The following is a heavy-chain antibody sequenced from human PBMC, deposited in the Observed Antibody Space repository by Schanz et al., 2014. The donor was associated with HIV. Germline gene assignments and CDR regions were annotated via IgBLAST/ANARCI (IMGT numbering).Heavy chain of an antibody. CDR1: GYTFTGYY. CDR3: ASDLSVYSSSSSV. Sequence: QVQLVQSGAEVKKPGASVKVSCKTSGYTFTGYYMHWVRQAPGQGLEWMGWISAYNGKTNYARKVQGRVTMTRDTSTSTVYMELSSLRSEDTAVYYCASDLSVYSSSSSVWGQGTTVTVSS. CDR2: ISAYNGKT. J-gene: IGHJ6*02. D-gene: IGHD6-13*01. V-gene: IGHV1-18*04.